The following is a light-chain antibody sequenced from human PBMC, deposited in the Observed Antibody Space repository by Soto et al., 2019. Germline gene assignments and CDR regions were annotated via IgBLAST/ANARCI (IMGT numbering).Light chain of an antibody. V-gene: IGLV1-40*01. CDR1: SSNIGAGFD. J-gene: IGLJ1*01. CDR2: ANT. Sequence: QSVLTQPPSVSGAPGQRVTISCTGSSSNIGAGFDVHWYQQLPGTAPRLLIYANTKRPSGVPDRFSGSRSGTSISLAITGLRAEDGADYFCQSYDSSLSGDVFGTGTKLTVL. CDR3: QSYDSSLSGDV.